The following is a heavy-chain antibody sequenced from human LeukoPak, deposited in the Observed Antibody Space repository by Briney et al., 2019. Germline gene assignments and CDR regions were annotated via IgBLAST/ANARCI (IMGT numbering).Heavy chain of an antibody. D-gene: IGHD2-8*01. J-gene: IGHJ3*02. CDR1: GFTFSSYE. CDR2: ISSSGSTI. Sequence: GSLRLSCAASGFTFSSYEMNWVRQAPGKGLEWVSYISSSGSTIYYADSVKGRFTISRENAKNSLYLQMNSLRAGDTAVYYCARSYGIDAFDIWGQGSMVTVSS. CDR3: ARSYGIDAFDI. V-gene: IGHV3-48*03.